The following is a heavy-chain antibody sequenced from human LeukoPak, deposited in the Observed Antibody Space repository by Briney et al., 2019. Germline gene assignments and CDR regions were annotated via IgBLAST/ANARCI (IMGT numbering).Heavy chain of an antibody. CDR3: ARDCDPYYYDSSGFH. V-gene: IGHV3-11*04. CDR2: ISSSSSTI. J-gene: IGHJ4*02. Sequence: PGGSLRLSCAASGFTFSDYYMSWIRQAPGKGLEWVSYISSSSSTIYYADSVKGRFTISRDNAKNSLYLQMNSLRAEDTAVYYCARDCDPYYYDSSGFHWGQGTLVTVSS. CDR1: GFTFSDYY. D-gene: IGHD3-22*01.